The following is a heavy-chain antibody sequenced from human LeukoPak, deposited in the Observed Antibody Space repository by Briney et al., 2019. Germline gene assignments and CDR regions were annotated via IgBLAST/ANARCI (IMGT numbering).Heavy chain of an antibody. CDR1: GVSFSNFW. CDR2: ISPDGSET. CDR3: ARDMWGSFDY. Sequence: GGSLRLSCAASGVSFSNFWMHWGRQAPGEGLVWVSRISPDGSETTYADSVKGRFTISRDNAKNTLYLQLSSLRAEDTAVYYCARDMWGSFDYWGQGALVTVSS. V-gene: IGHV3-74*01. D-gene: IGHD7-27*01. J-gene: IGHJ4*02.